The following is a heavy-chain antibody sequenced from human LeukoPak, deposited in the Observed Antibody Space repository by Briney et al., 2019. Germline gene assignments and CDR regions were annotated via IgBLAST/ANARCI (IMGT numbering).Heavy chain of an antibody. CDR3: ARAYSSSWGDYYYYYYIDV. D-gene: IGHD6-13*01. CDR1: GFTFTSSA. CDR2: IVVGSGNT. V-gene: IGHV1-58*02. J-gene: IGHJ6*03. Sequence: ASVKVSCKASGFTFTSSAMQWVRQARGQRLEWIGWIVVGSGNTNYAQKFQERVTMTRNTSISTAYMELSSLRSEDTAVYYCARAYSSSWGDYYYYYYIDVWGKGTTVTISS.